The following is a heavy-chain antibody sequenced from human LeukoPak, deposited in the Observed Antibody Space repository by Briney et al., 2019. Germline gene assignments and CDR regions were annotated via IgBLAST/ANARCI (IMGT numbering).Heavy chain of an antibody. CDR3: AREQWLVRNYYYYYMDV. CDR2: ISSSSSYI. J-gene: IGHJ6*03. Sequence: GGSLRLSCAASGFTFSSYSMNWVRQAPGKGLEWVSSISSSSSYIYYADSVKGRFTISRDNAKNSLYLQMNSLRAEDTAVYYCAREQWLVRNYYYYYMDVWGKGTTVTVSS. V-gene: IGHV3-21*01. D-gene: IGHD6-19*01. CDR1: GFTFSSYS.